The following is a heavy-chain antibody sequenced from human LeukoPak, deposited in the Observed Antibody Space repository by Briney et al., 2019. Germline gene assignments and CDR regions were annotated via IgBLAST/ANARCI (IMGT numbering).Heavy chain of an antibody. V-gene: IGHV4-39*07. CDR1: GGSISSSSYY. Sequence: SETLSLTCTVSGGSISSSSYYWSWIRQPPGKGLEWIGSIYYSGSTYYNPSLKSRVTISVDTSKNQFSLKLSSVTAADTAVYYCARDQTKMTTVTGVLDYWGQGTLVTVSS. CDR3: ARDQTKMTTVTGVLDY. CDR2: IYYSGST. J-gene: IGHJ4*02. D-gene: IGHD4-17*01.